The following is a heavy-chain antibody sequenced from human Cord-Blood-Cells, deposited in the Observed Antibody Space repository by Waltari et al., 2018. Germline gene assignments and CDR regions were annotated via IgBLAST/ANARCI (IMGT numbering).Heavy chain of an antibody. CDR2: ISPILGTA. D-gene: IGHD2-2*01. V-gene: IGHV1-69*06. CDR1: GGTFSSYA. Sequence: QVQLVQSGAEVKKPGSSVKVSCKASGGTFSSYAISWVRQAPGQGLEWMGVISPILGTANYAQKFQGRVTITADKSTSTAYMELSSLRSEDTAVYYCARPAKYCSSTSCYYFDYWGQGTLVTVSS. J-gene: IGHJ4*02. CDR3: ARPAKYCSSTSCYYFDY.